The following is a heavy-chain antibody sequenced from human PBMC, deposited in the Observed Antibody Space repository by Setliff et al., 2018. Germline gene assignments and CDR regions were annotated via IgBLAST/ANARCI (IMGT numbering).Heavy chain of an antibody. CDR3: ARSLGSGSYHNSRPFYSDY. D-gene: IGHD3-10*01. V-gene: IGHV4-61*09. CDR2: IDPSGNT. CDR1: GGSISSGTNY. J-gene: IGHJ4*02. Sequence: KTSETLSLTCTVSGGSISSGTNYWSWIRQPAGRGLEWIGHIDPSGNTNYQPSLKSRVTISGDTSKNQFSLKLTSVTAADTAVYYCARSLGSGSYHNSRPFYSDYWGQGTLVTVSS.